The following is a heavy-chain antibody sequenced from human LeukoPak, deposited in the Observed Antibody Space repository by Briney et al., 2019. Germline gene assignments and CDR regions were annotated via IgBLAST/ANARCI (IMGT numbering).Heavy chain of an antibody. CDR3: ARAGYSSSFDY. D-gene: IGHD6-6*01. Sequence: SETLSFTCTGSGGSISSHYWSWIRQPPGMGRKWIGNIYYSGSTNYNPSLKSRVTISVDTSNNQFSLKLSSVTAADTAVYYWARAGYSSSFDYWGQGTLVTVAS. J-gene: IGHJ4*02. V-gene: IGHV4-59*11. CDR2: IYYSGST. CDR1: GGSISSHY.